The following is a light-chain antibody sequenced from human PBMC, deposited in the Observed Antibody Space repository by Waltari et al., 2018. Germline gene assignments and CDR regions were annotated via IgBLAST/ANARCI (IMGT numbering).Light chain of an antibody. J-gene: IGKJ5*01. CDR3: QQRTNWIT. V-gene: IGKV3-11*01. Sequence: EIVLTQSPATLSLSPGERATLSCRASQSVSSYLAWYQHKPGQDPRLLIYGASNRATGIPARFSGSGSGTDFTLTISSLEPEDFAVYYCQQRTNWITFGQGTRLEIK. CDR2: GAS. CDR1: QSVSSY.